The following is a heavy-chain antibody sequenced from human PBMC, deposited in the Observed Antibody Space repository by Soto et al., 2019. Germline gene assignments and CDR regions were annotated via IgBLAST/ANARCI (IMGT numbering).Heavy chain of an antibody. J-gene: IGHJ3*02. CDR2: ISSSSSYT. CDR3: ARDLRNYDILTGYSPGAAFDI. D-gene: IGHD3-9*01. Sequence: GGSLRLSCASSGFTFSDYYMSWIRQAPGKGLEWVSYISSSSSYTNYADSVKGRFTISRDNAKNSLYLQMNSLRAEDTAVYYCARDLRNYDILTGYSPGAAFDIWGQGTMVTVSS. V-gene: IGHV3-11*05. CDR1: GFTFSDYY.